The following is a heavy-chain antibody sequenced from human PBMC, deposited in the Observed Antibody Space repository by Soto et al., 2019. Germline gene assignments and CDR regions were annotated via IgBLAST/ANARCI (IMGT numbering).Heavy chain of an antibody. CDR1: GFTFSSYE. CDR2: ISSSGSTI. CDR3: ARGGYDFWSGYSYMDV. J-gene: IGHJ6*02. D-gene: IGHD3-3*01. Sequence: PGGSLRLSCAASGFTFSSYEMNWVRQAPGKGLEWVSYISSSGSTIYYADSVKGRFTISRDNAKNSLYLQMNSLRAEDAAVYYCARGGYDFWSGYSYMDVWGQGTTVTVSS. V-gene: IGHV3-48*03.